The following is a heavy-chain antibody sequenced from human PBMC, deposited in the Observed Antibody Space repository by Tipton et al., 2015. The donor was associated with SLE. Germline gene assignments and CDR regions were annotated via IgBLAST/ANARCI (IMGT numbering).Heavy chain of an antibody. D-gene: IGHD3-9*01. CDR3: ARLLGTTLTTGDWFDP. CDR1: GGSISSYH. CDR2: IYYSGGT. V-gene: IGHV4-59*08. Sequence: LVKPTETLSLTCTVSGGSISSYHWSWIRQSPGKGLEWIGYIYYSGGTNYNPTLKNRVTISIDASRKQFSLKLTSVTAADTAIYYCARLLGTTLTTGDWFDPWGQGILVTVST. J-gene: IGHJ5*02.